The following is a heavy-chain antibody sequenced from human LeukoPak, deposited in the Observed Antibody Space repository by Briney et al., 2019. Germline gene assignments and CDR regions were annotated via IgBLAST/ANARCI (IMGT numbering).Heavy chain of an antibody. J-gene: IGHJ4*02. D-gene: IGHD3-10*01. CDR2: INPDGSTT. Sequence: GGSLRLSCVASGFAFRNYWMYWVRQGPGKGLVWLSRINPDGSTTTYADSVKGRSTISRDNAKNSLYLQMNSLRAEDTALYYCAKGLRITMVRGGVDYWGQGTLVTVSS. V-gene: IGHV3-74*01. CDR3: AKGLRITMVRGGVDY. CDR1: GFAFRNYW.